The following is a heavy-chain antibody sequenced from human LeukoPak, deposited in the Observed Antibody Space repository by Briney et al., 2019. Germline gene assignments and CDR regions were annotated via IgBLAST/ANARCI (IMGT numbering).Heavy chain of an antibody. D-gene: IGHD2-2*02. CDR3: ARDLGSRYCSSTSCYNYNWFDP. V-gene: IGHV1-2*02. J-gene: IGHJ5*02. CDR2: INPNTGGT. Sequence: GASVKVSCKASGYTFTAYYIHWVRQAPEQGLEWMGWINPNTGGTNYAQKFQGRVTMTRDTSISTAYMELSRLRSDDTAVYYCARDLGSRYCSSTSCYNYNWFDPWGQGTLVTVSS. CDR1: GYTFTAYY.